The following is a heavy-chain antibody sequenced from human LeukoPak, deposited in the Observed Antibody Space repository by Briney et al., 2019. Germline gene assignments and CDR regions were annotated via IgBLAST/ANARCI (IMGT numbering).Heavy chain of an antibody. J-gene: IGHJ6*02. CDR2: LNWNGGNT. CDR1: GFTFDDYG. CDR3: AREVSASGSLDV. D-gene: IGHD3-10*01. Sequence: GGSLRLSCAASGFTFDDYGMSWVRQAPGKGLEWVSGLNWNGGNTGYADSVKGRFTISRDSAKKSLFLQMNSLRAEDTAVYYCAREVSASGSLDVWGQGTTVTVSS. V-gene: IGHV3-20*04.